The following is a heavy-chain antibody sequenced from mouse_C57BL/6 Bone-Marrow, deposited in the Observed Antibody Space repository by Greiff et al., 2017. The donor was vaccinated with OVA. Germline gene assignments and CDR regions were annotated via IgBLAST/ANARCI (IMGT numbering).Heavy chain of an antibody. CDR2: INPNNGGT. Sequence: EVQLQQSGPELVKPGASVKIPCKASGYTFTDYNMDWVKQSHGKSLEWIGDINPNNGGTIYNQKFKGKATLTVDKSSSTADMELRSLTSEDTAVYYCARSRGPYYSNYDAMDYWGQGTSVTVSS. V-gene: IGHV1-18*01. D-gene: IGHD2-5*01. CDR3: ARSRGPYYSNYDAMDY. J-gene: IGHJ4*01. CDR1: GYTFTDYN.